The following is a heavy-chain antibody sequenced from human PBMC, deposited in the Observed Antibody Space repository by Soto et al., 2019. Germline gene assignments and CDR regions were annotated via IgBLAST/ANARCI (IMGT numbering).Heavy chain of an antibody. Sequence: EVQLVESGGGLVPPGGSLRLSCAASGFTFSSYWMHWVRQAPGKGLVWVSRINSDGSSTSYADSVKGRFTISRDNAKNTLYLQMNSLRAEDTAVYYCARGCGGDCPFYYYYGMDVWGQGTTVTVSS. J-gene: IGHJ6*02. CDR2: INSDGSST. D-gene: IGHD2-21*02. CDR1: GFTFSSYW. V-gene: IGHV3-74*01. CDR3: ARGCGGDCPFYYYYGMDV.